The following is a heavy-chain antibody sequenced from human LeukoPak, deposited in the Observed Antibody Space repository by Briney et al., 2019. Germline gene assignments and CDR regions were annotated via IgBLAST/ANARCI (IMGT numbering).Heavy chain of an antibody. V-gene: IGHV3-7*05. D-gene: IGHD1-20*01. CDR2: ITPDGGGS. Sequence: GGSLRLSCVVSEFTFSSHWMTWVRQGPGEGLEWVANITPDGGGSYYVDSVKGRFTISKDNAKNSLYLQLNSLRAEDTAVYYCGFSINYYFDFWGQGTLVTVSS. J-gene: IGHJ4*02. CDR1: EFTFSSHW. CDR3: GFSINYYFDF.